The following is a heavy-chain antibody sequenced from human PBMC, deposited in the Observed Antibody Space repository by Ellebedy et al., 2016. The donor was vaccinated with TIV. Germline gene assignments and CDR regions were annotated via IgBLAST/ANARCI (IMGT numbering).Heavy chain of an antibody. V-gene: IGHV3-33*01. J-gene: IGHJ4*02. CDR3: AREQSPYYEILTGSFDY. D-gene: IGHD3-9*01. CDR1: GFSFSTYG. Sequence: GESLKISCAASGFSFSTYGMHWVRQAPGQGLEWVAVIWYDGFNKDYADSVKGRFTISRDNSKSTLYLEMKSLGVEDTAVYYCAREQSPYYEILTGSFDYWGQGALVTVSS. CDR2: IWYDGFNK.